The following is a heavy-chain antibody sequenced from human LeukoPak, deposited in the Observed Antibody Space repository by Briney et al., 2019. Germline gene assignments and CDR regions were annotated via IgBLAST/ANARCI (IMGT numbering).Heavy chain of an antibody. V-gene: IGHV4-59*01. CDR1: GGSISSYY. J-gene: IGHJ4*02. CDR2: IYYSGST. Sequence: SETLSLTCTVSGGSISSYYWSWIRQPPGKGLEWIGYIYYSGSTNYNPSLKSRVTISVDTSKNQFSLKLSSVTAADTAVYYCARGPFYYGSEYYFDYWGQGTLVTVSS. D-gene: IGHD3-10*01. CDR3: ARGPFYYGSEYYFDY.